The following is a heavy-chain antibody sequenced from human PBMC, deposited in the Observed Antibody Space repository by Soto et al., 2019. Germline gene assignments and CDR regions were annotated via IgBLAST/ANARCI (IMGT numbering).Heavy chain of an antibody. Sequence: QVQLQQWGAGLLKPSETLSLTCAVYGGSFSGYYWSWIRQPPGKGLEWIGEINHSGSTNYNPSLKSRVTISVDTSKNQFYLKLSSVTAAYTAVYYCARGKIAAAGRYFDLWGRGTLVNVSS. CDR3: ARGKIAAAGRYFDL. J-gene: IGHJ2*01. CDR1: GGSFSGYY. D-gene: IGHD6-13*01. V-gene: IGHV4-34*01. CDR2: INHSGST.